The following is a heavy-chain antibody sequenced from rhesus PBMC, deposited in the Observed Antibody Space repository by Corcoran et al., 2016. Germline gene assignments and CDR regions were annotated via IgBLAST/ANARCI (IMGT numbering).Heavy chain of an antibody. V-gene: IGHV4-169*01. D-gene: IGHD4-23*01. Sequence: QLQLQESGPGLVKPSETLSVTCAVSGGSISSSSWSWIRQDPGKGLEWIGYSYGSGSSTNYNPSRKSRGTLSVDTAKNQLSLKLSSVTTADTAVEYWARLKTVRGDACDFWGQGLRVTVSS. CDR1: GGSISSSS. CDR2: SYGSGSST. J-gene: IGHJ3*01. CDR3: ARLKTVRGDACDF.